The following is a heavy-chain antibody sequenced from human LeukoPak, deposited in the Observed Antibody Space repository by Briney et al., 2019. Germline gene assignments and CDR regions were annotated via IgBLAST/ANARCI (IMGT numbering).Heavy chain of an antibody. D-gene: IGHD1-14*01. Sequence: GGSLRLSCAASGFTFSSYWMHWVRQVPGKGLVWVARINPGGSSITYADSVKGRFTISRDDAKNTLYLQMDSLRAEDTGVYYCARSNQADDYWGQGALVTVSS. CDR2: INPGGSSI. V-gene: IGHV3-74*01. CDR3: ARSNQADDY. J-gene: IGHJ4*02. CDR1: GFTFSSYW.